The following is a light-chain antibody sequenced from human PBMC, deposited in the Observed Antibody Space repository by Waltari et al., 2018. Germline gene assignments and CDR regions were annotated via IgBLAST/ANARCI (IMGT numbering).Light chain of an antibody. V-gene: IGLV1-47*01. CDR2: KID. CDR3: AAWDDSLRV. J-gene: IGLJ3*02. Sequence: QSVLTQPPSVSGTPGQTVTISCSGSTSNIGMNYVYWYQQLPGMAPKLLISKIDQRPSGVPDRFSGSKSGTSASLIISGLRSEDEADYYCAAWDDSLRVFGGGTKLTVL. CDR1: TSNIGMNY.